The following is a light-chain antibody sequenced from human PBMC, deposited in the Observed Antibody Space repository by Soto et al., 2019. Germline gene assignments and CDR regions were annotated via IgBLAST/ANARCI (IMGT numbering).Light chain of an antibody. J-gene: IGKJ1*01. Sequence: DIQMTQSPSSLSASVGDRVTITCRASQGISSYLAWCQQRPGKVPKVLIYAASTLHSGVPSRFSGSGSGTDFTLTISNVQPEDVATYYCQNYYNAPETFGQGTKVEIK. V-gene: IGKV1-27*01. CDR2: AAS. CDR1: QGISSY. CDR3: QNYYNAPET.